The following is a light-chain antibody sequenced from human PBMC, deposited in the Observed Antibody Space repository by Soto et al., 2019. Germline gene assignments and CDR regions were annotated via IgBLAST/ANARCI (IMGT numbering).Light chain of an antibody. V-gene: IGKV1-39*01. CDR2: AAS. Sequence: DIQMTQSPSSLSASVGDRVTITCRASQSISSYLNWYQKKPGKAPKLLIYAASSLQSGGPSRFSGSGSGTEFALTISSLQPEDFATYYCQQSYRTPSFTFGPGTKVDIK. CDR1: QSISSY. J-gene: IGKJ3*01. CDR3: QQSYRTPSFT.